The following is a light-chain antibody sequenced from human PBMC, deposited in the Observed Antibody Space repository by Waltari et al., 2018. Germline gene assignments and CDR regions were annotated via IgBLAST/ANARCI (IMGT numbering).Light chain of an antibody. CDR1: QNISPW. Sequence: DIQMTQPPSTLSASVGDRVTITCRASQNISPWLAWHQQKPGKAPRLLIYKTSSLESVVPSRFSGSGSGTEFTLTISSLQPDDFATYYCQHYKTSFRTFGQGTRVEIK. V-gene: IGKV1-5*03. CDR2: KTS. J-gene: IGKJ1*01. CDR3: QHYKTSFRT.